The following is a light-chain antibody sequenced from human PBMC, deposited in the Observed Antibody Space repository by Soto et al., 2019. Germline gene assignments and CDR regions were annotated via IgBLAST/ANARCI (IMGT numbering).Light chain of an antibody. Sequence: EIVMTQSPATLSVSPGERATLSCRASQSVSSNLAWYQQKPGQAPRLLMYGASTRATGIPDRFSGSGSGTEFTLTIRSPQSEDFAVYYCQQHNNWPPWTFGQGTKVEIK. CDR1: QSVSSN. V-gene: IGKV3-15*01. CDR3: QQHNNWPPWT. J-gene: IGKJ1*01. CDR2: GAS.